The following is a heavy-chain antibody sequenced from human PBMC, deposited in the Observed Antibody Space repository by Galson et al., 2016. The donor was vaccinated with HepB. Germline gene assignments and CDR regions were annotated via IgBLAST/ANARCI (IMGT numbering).Heavy chain of an antibody. J-gene: IGHJ6*02. CDR2: GSRNEILR. D-gene: IGHD2-2*01. CDR1: GFTFSHYS. CDR3: ARATIASAAGYQYGMDV. V-gene: IGHV3-30*03. Sequence: SLRLSCAASGFTFSHYSLHWVRQAPGKGLEWVAVGSRNEILRYYADSVKGRFTISRDNSKNTLNLQMSSLRVEDTSVYYCARATIASAAGYQYGMDVWGQGTTVTVSS.